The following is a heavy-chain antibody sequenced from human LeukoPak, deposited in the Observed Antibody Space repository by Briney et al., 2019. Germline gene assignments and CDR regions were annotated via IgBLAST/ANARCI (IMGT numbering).Heavy chain of an antibody. CDR2: VNNDGSST. D-gene: IGHD5/OR15-5a*01. V-gene: IGHV3-74*03. J-gene: IGHJ4*02. Sequence: GGSLRLPCAASGFIFSNYWMHWVRQAPGKGLVWVSRVNNDGSSTTYADSVKGRFTISGDNAKNTLYLQMNSLRAEDTAVYYCAKGGLRVTDYWGQGTLVTVSS. CDR1: GFIFSNYW. CDR3: AKGGLRVTDY.